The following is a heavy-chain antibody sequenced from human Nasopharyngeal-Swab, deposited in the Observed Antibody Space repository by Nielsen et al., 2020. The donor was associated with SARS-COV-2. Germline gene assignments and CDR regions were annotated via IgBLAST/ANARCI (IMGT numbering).Heavy chain of an antibody. CDR3: AHKKNWNFDY. D-gene: IGHD1-1*01. J-gene: IGHJ4*02. CDR2: LYGDDGK. V-gene: IGHV2-5*02. Sequence: TLSLTCNVSGLSVDSATHYWGWFRQPPGKALEWLTLLYGDDGKTYSPSLQSRLTITKDTSKNQVVLTMTNMDPVDTATYYCAHKKNWNFDYWGQGIPVTVSS. CDR1: GLSVDSATHY.